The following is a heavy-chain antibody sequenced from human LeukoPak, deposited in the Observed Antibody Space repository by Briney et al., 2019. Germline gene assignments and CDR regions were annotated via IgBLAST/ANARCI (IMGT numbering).Heavy chain of an antibody. Sequence: SETLSLTCAVSGGSISSGGYCWSWIRQPPGKGLEWIGYIYHSGSTYYNPSLKSRVTTSVDRSKNQFSLKLSSVTAADTAVYYCARGGYCSSTSCYAGYNWFDPWGQGTLVTVSS. J-gene: IGHJ5*02. CDR1: GGSISSGGYC. CDR2: IYHSGST. V-gene: IGHV4-30-2*01. CDR3: ARGGYCSSTSCYAGYNWFDP. D-gene: IGHD2-2*01.